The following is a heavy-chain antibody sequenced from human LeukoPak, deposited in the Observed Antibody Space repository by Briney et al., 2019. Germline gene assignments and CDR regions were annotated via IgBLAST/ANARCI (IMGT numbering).Heavy chain of an antibody. D-gene: IGHD2-2*01. CDR3: ARDSADCSSTSCYVLDY. J-gene: IGHJ4*02. Sequence: PGGSLRLSCAASGFTFSSYAMHWVRQAPGKGLEWVAVISYDGSNKYYADSVKGRFTISRDNAKNSLYLQMNSLRAEDTAVYYCARDSADCSSTSCYVLDYWGQGTLVTVSS. V-gene: IGHV3-30-3*01. CDR2: ISYDGSNK. CDR1: GFTFSSYA.